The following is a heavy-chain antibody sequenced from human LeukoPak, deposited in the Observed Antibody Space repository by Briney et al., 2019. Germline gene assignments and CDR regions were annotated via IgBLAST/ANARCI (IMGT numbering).Heavy chain of an antibody. Sequence: SVKVSCKASGYTFTGYYMNWVRQAPGQGLEWMGGIIPIFGTANYAQKFQGRVTITSDKSTSTAYMELSSLRSEDAAVYYCARGIAVAGTRAFDIWGQGTMVTVSS. CDR3: ARGIAVAGTRAFDI. D-gene: IGHD6-19*01. CDR2: IIPIFGTA. J-gene: IGHJ3*02. V-gene: IGHV1-69*06. CDR1: GYTFTGYY.